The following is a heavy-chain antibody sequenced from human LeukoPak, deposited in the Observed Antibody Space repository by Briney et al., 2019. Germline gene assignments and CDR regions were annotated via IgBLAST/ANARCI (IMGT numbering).Heavy chain of an antibody. J-gene: IGHJ5*02. CDR3: AREGTTVAHWFDP. CDR1: GGSISSSSYY. V-gene: IGHV4-39*07. D-gene: IGHD4-11*01. Sequence: SETLSLTCTVSGGSISSSSYYWGWIRQPPGKGLEWIGSIYYSGSTYYNPSLKSRVTISVDTSKNQFSLKLSSVTAADTAVYYCAREGTTVAHWFDPWGQGTLVIVSS. CDR2: IYYSGST.